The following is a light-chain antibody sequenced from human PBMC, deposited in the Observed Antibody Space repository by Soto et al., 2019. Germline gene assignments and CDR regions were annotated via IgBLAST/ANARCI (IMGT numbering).Light chain of an antibody. CDR3: QQYNNWPPWT. Sequence: EIVMTQSPATLFVSPGERATLSCRASQSVFGNLAWYQQKPGQAPRLLIYAASTRATGVPARFGGSGSGTEFTLTISSLQPEDFAVYYCQQYNNWPPWTFGQGTKV. V-gene: IGKV3-15*01. J-gene: IGKJ1*01. CDR1: QSVFGN. CDR2: AAS.